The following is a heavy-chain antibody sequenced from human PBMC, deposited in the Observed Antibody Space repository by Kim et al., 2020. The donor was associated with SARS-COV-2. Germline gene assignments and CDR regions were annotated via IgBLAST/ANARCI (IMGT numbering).Heavy chain of an antibody. D-gene: IGHD2-2*01. CDR3: AGGRVVAAALSVS. V-gene: IGHV3-11*01. Sequence: YYADSAKGRVTISRDNAKNAIFRQMNSLRAEDTAAYYCAGGRVVAAALSVSWGRGTLVTVSS. J-gene: IGHJ5*02.